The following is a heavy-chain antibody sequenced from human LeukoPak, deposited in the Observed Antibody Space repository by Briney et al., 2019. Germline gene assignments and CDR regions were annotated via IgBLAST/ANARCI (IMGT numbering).Heavy chain of an antibody. Sequence: PSETLSLTCTVSGGSISSSSYYWGWIRQPPGKGLEWIGSMFYIGSTYYNPSLKSRVTISLDTSKNQFSLRLRSATAADTAVYYCARHAAAGTNWFDPWGQGTLVTVSS. CDR3: ARHAAAGTNWFDP. J-gene: IGHJ5*02. CDR2: MFYIGST. V-gene: IGHV4-39*01. CDR1: GGSISSSSYY. D-gene: IGHD6-13*01.